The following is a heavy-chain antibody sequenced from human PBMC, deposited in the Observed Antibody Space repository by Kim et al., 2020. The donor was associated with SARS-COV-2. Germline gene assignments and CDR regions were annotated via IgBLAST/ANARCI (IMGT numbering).Heavy chain of an antibody. J-gene: IGHJ3*02. D-gene: IGHD3-10*01. CDR3: ARTPGVLWFGELRLDAFDI. Sequence: SETLSLTCTVSGGSISSYYWSWIRQPPGKGLEWIGYIYNSGSTNYNPSLKTRVTTSVDTSKNQLTLKLSSVTAADTAVYYCARTPGVLWFGELRLDAFDIWGQGTMVTVSS. CDR1: GGSISSYY. V-gene: IGHV4-59*01. CDR2: IYNSGST.